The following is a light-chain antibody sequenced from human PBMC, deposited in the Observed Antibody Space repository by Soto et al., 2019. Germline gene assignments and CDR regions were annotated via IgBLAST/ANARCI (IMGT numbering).Light chain of an antibody. CDR3: QQGTDWPPGT. V-gene: IGKV3D-20*02. Sequence: EIVMTQSPGTLSLSPGERATISCRASQVIGSRYLAWYHQKSGQAPRLLIYGASSRATGIPDRFSGSGSGTDFTLTISRLEPEDFGVYYCQQGTDWPPGTFGQGTKVEIK. CDR1: QVIGSRY. CDR2: GAS. J-gene: IGKJ1*01.